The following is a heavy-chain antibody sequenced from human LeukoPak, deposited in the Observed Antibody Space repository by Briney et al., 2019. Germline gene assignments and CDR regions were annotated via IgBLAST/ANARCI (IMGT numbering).Heavy chain of an antibody. D-gene: IGHD5-24*01. CDR2: INHSGST. CDR1: GGSFSGYY. Sequence: SETLSLTCAVYGGSFSGYYWSWIRQPPGKGLEWIGEINHSGSTNYNPSLKSRVTISVDTSKNQFSLKLSSVTAADTAVYYCARALRDGYNSLFDYWGQGTLVTVSS. CDR3: ARALRDGYNSLFDY. V-gene: IGHV4-34*01. J-gene: IGHJ4*02.